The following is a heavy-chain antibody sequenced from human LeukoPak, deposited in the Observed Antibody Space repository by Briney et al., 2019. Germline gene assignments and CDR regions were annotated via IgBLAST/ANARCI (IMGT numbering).Heavy chain of an antibody. V-gene: IGHV4-30-4*01. CDR3: SSGEFYYYGSGGYPY. J-gene: IGHJ4*02. CDR2: IYYSGST. CDR1: GGSISSGDYY. Sequence: PSETLSLTCTVSGGSISSGDYYWSWIRQPPGKGLEWIGYIYYSGSTYYNPSLKSRVTISVDASKNQFSLKLSSVTAADTAVYYCSSGEFYYYGSGGYPYWGQGTLVTVSS. D-gene: IGHD3-22*01.